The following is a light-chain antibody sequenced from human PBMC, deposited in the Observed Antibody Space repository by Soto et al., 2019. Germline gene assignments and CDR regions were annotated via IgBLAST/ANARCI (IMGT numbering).Light chain of an antibody. Sequence: QSALTQPASVSGSPGQSITISCTGIGRDVGGYNYVSWYQQHPGKAPKLIIFEVSNRPSGVSTRFSGSKSGNTASLTISGLQAEDEGDYYCSSYTTXTLVGXXXGTKLTVL. V-gene: IGLV2-14*01. CDR1: GRDVGGYNY. CDR2: EVS. J-gene: IGLJ2*01. CDR3: SSYTTXTLVG.